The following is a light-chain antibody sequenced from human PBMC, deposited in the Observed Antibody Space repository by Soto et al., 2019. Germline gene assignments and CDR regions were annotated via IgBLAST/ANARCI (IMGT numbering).Light chain of an antibody. J-gene: IGKJ1*01. V-gene: IGKV1-5*01. Sequence: DIQMTESHSTLSASVGDRVTITCRASPSISSWLAWYQQKPGKAPKLLIYDASSLESGVPSRFSGSGSGTEFTLTISSLQPDDFATYYCQQYNSYWTFGQGTKVDIK. CDR3: QQYNSYWT. CDR2: DAS. CDR1: PSISSW.